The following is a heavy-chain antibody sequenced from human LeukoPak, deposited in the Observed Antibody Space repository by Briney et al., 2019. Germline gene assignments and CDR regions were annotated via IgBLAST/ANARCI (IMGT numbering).Heavy chain of an antibody. V-gene: IGHV3-23*01. CDR3: AKEGYCSGGSCYSDAFDI. CDR2: FSVSDKTT. D-gene: IGHD2-15*01. CDR1: GFTFSSYA. J-gene: IGHJ3*02. Sequence: GGSLRLSCAASGFTFSSYAMSWVRQAPGKGLEWVSGFSVSDKTTYYADSVKGRFTISRDNSKNTLYLQMNSLRAEDTAVYYCAKEGYCSGGSCYSDAFDIWGQGTMVTVSS.